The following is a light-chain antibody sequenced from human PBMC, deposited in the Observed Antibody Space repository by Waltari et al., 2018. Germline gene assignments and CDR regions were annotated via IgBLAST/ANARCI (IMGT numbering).Light chain of an antibody. V-gene: IGKV1-5*03. CDR1: QSLSSW. CDR2: KAT. Sequence: DIQMTQSPSTLSATVGDRVTITCRASQSLSSWLAWYQQKPGKAPKLLISKATNLESGVPSRFSGSGSGTEFTLTISSLQPDDFASYYCHQYNDYSWTFGQGTKVEIK. CDR3: HQYNDYSWT. J-gene: IGKJ1*01.